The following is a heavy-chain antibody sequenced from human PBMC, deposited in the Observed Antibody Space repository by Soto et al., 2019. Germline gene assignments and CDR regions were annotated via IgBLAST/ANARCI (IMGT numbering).Heavy chain of an antibody. CDR3: AGTTSHQWYYMDV. Sequence: SQTLSLTCAISGDSVSSNSAAWKWIRLSPSKNQKRLARTYHRSRWYNDYAVSVRSRITVNPDTSKNQFSLQLTSVTPEDTAVYYCAGTTSHQWYYMDVWGKGTTVTVSS. CDR1: GDSVSSNSAA. D-gene: IGHD1-7*01. V-gene: IGHV6-1*01. J-gene: IGHJ6*03. CDR2: TYHRSRWYN.